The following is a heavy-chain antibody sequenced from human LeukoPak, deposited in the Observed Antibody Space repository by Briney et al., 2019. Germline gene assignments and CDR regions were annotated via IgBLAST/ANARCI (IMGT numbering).Heavy chain of an antibody. Sequence: SETLSLTCTVSGGSITSYHWSWIRQPAGKGLEWIGRIYTSGSTNYNPSLKSRVTMSVDTSKNQFSLKLSSVTAADTAVYYCARGNDFWSGYYIEAFDIWGQGTMVTVSS. CDR2: IYTSGST. J-gene: IGHJ3*02. CDR3: ARGNDFWSGYYIEAFDI. CDR1: GGSITSYH. V-gene: IGHV4-4*07. D-gene: IGHD3-3*01.